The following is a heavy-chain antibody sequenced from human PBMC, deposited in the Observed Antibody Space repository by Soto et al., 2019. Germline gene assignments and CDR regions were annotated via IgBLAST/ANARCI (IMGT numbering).Heavy chain of an antibody. Sequence: QVQLVQSGAEVKKPGASVKVSCKASGYTFTSYDINWVRQATGQGLEWMGWMKPNSGNTGYAQKFQGRVTMTRNTSISTAYMELSSLRSEDTAVYYCARGRSIAAAGAPYYYYYYYMDVWGKGTTVTVSS. D-gene: IGHD6-13*01. CDR2: MKPNSGNT. J-gene: IGHJ6*03. CDR1: GYTFTSYD. CDR3: ARGRSIAAAGAPYYYYYYYMDV. V-gene: IGHV1-8*01.